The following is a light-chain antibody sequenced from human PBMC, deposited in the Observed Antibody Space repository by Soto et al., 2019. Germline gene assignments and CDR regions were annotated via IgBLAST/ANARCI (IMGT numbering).Light chain of an antibody. J-gene: IGKJ4*01. CDR2: DAS. CDR3: QQYDNLPPTLT. Sequence: DIQMTQSPSSLSASVGDRVTITCQASQDISNYLNWYHQKPGKAPKLLIYDASNLETGVPSRFSGSGSVTDFNFTISSLQPEDIATYYCQQYDNLPPTLTFGGGTKVDIK. V-gene: IGKV1-33*01. CDR1: QDISNY.